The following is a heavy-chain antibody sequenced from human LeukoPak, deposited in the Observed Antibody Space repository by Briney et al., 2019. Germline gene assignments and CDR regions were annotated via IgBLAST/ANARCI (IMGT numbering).Heavy chain of an antibody. J-gene: IGHJ6*03. D-gene: IGHD4-23*01. CDR2: IRQDGSET. V-gene: IGHV3-7*03. Sequence: PGGSLRLSCAASGFTFTNNFMSWARQVPGKGLEWVANIRQDGSETTYADSVRGRFTIFRDNAKDAVYLQMNSLRAEDTALDYCARWVTTLDNYYYMDVWGKGTTVTVSS. CDR3: ARWVTTLDNYYYMDV. CDR1: GFTFTNNF.